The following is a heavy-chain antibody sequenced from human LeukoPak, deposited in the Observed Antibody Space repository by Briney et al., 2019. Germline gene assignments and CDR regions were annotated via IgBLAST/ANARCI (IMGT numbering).Heavy chain of an antibody. CDR2: IIPILGIA. D-gene: IGHD2-15*01. CDR1: GGTFSSYA. Sequence: ASVKVSCKASGGTFSSYAISWVRQAPGQGLEWMGRIIPILGIANYAQKFQGRVTITADKSTSTAYMELSSLRSEDTAVYYCARDELDIVVVVAATPEYYGMDVWGQGTTVTVSS. V-gene: IGHV1-69*04. CDR3: ARDELDIVVVVAATPEYYGMDV. J-gene: IGHJ6*02.